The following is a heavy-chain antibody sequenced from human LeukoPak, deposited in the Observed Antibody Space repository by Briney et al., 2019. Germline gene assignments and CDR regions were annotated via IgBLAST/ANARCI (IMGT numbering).Heavy chain of an antibody. CDR3: ARGKYLTGYYNLVY. CDR1: GGTFSSYA. J-gene: IGHJ4*02. V-gene: IGHV1-8*03. CDR2: MNPNSGNT. Sequence: GASVKVSCKASGGTFSSYAINWVRQATGQGLEWMGWMNPNSGNTGYAQKFQGRVTITRNTSISTAYMELSSLRSEDTAVYYCARGKYLTGYYNLVYWGQGTLVTVSS. D-gene: IGHD3-9*01.